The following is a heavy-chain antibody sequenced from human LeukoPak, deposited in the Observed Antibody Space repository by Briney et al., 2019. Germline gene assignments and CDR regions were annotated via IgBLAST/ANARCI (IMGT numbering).Heavy chain of an antibody. J-gene: IGHJ5*02. CDR1: GYTFTSYD. Sequence: ASVKVSRKASGYTFTSYDINWVRQATGQGLEWMGWMNPNSGNTGYAQKFQGRVTMTRNTSISTAYMELSSLRSEDTAVYYCARARIAVATFDPWGQGTLVTVSS. CDR3: ARARIAVATFDP. V-gene: IGHV1-8*01. CDR2: MNPNSGNT. D-gene: IGHD6-19*01.